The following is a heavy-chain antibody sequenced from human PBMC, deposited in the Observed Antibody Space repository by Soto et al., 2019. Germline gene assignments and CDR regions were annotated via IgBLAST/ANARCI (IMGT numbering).Heavy chain of an antibody. Sequence: GSLRLSCAASGFPFSDYYMRWIRQAPGKGLEWGSYISSSGSTIYYADSVTGRFTISTDNAKNSQYLQMNSLRDEDTAVYYWARVYSSSWYRTDGYYFDYWGQGTLVTVSS. J-gene: IGHJ4*02. D-gene: IGHD6-13*01. CDR1: GFPFSDYY. CDR2: ISSSGSTI. CDR3: ARVYSSSWYRTDGYYFDY. V-gene: IGHV3-11*01.